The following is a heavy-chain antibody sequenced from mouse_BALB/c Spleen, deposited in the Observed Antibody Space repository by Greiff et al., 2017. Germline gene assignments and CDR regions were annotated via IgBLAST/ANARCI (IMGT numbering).Heavy chain of an antibody. CDR2: IWSGGST. D-gene: IGHD2-4*01. CDR1: GFSLTSYG. CDR3: ARNDYEDYYYAMDY. V-gene: IGHV2-2*02. Sequence: QVQLKQSGPGLVQPSQSLSITCTVSGFSLTSYGVHWVRQSPGKGLEWLGVIWSGGSTDYNAAFISRLSISKDNSKSQVFFKMNSLQANDTAIYYCARNDYEDYYYAMDYWGQGTSVTVSS. J-gene: IGHJ4*01.